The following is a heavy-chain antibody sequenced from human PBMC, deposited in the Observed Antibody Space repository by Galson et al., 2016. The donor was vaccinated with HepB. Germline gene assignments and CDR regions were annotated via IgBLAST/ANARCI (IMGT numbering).Heavy chain of an antibody. CDR1: GYTCTSYG. D-gene: IGHD3-9*01. Sequence: SVKVSCKASGYTCTSYGISWVRQAPGHGLEWMGWISAYNGNTNYAQKLQGKVTMTTDTSTSTAYMEWRSMRSDDTAVYYCARVAVDFLTGYSETPDYWGQGTLVTVSS. CDR2: ISAYNGNT. V-gene: IGHV1-18*01. J-gene: IGHJ4*02. CDR3: ARVAVDFLTGYSETPDY.